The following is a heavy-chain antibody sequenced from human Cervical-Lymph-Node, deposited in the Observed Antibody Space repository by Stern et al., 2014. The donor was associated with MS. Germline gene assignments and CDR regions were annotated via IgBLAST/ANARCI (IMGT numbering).Heavy chain of an antibody. D-gene: IGHD2-2*01. CDR3: ARRMPPDY. CDR1: GYTFTDYW. Sequence: EVQLEESGAEVRKPGESLKISCKASGYTFTDYWIGWVRQMPGKGLEWMGIIYPRDSDITYSPSFQGQVTISADRSISPAYLQWSSLRASDTAIYYCARRMPPDYWGQGTLVTVSS. V-gene: IGHV5-51*03. J-gene: IGHJ4*02. CDR2: IYPRDSDI.